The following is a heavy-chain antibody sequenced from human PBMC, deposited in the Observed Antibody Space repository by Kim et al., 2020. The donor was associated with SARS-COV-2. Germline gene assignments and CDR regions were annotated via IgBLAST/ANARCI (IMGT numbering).Heavy chain of an antibody. Sequence: SVKVSCKASGGTFSSHAINWVRQAPGQGLEWMGGIIPISGTANYAQKFQGRVTITADESTSTAYMELSSLRSEDTAVYYCARRGSSSPLYYFDYWGQGTLVTVSS. CDR1: GGTFSSHA. J-gene: IGHJ4*02. CDR2: IIPISGTA. V-gene: IGHV1-69*13. CDR3: ARRGSSSPLYYFDY. D-gene: IGHD6-6*01.